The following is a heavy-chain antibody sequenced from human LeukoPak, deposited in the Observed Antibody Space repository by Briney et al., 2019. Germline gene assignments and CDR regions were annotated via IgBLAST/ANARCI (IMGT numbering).Heavy chain of an antibody. V-gene: IGHV3-23*01. J-gene: IGHJ5*02. CDR2: ISGSGGST. Sequence: GGSLRLSCAASGFTFSSYAMSWVRQAPGKGLEWVSAISGSGGSTYYADSVKGRVTISRDNSKNTLYLQMDSLRPEDTAVYSCARKSGGSQRKMDDWFDPWGQGTLVIVSS. CDR1: GFTFSSYA. D-gene: IGHD3-10*01. CDR3: ARKSGGSQRKMDDWFDP.